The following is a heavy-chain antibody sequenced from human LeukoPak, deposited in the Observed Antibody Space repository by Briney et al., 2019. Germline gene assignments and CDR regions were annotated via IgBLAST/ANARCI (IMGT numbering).Heavy chain of an antibody. V-gene: IGHV4-59*01. CDR3: ARGSGSGSSFTFDY. CDR1: GGSISSYY. Sequence: SETLSLTCTVSGGSISSYYWSWIRQPPGKGLEWIGYIYYSGSTNYNPSLKSRVTISVDTSKNQFSLKLSSVTAADTAVYYCARGSGSGSSFTFDYWGQGTLVTVSS. J-gene: IGHJ4*02. CDR2: IYYSGST. D-gene: IGHD3-10*01.